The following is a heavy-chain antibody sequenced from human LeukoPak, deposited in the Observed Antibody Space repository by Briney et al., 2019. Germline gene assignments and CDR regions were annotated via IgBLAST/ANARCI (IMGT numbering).Heavy chain of an antibody. CDR1: GFTFDDYA. CDR2: ISWNSGSI. D-gene: IGHD3-3*01. Sequence: GGSLRLSCAASGFTFDDYAMHWVRQAPGKGLEWVSGISWNSGSIGYADSVKGRFTISRDNAKNSLYLQMNGLRAEDMALYYCAKGLRRGYYTLFDYWGQGTLVTVSS. CDR3: AKGLRRGYYTLFDY. V-gene: IGHV3-9*03. J-gene: IGHJ4*02.